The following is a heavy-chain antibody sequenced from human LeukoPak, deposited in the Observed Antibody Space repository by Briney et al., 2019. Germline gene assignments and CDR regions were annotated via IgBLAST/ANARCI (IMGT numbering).Heavy chain of an antibody. D-gene: IGHD3-10*01. CDR1: GYTFTSYD. Sequence: ASVKVSCKASGYTFTSYDINWVRQAAGQGLEWMGWMNPNSGNTGYAQKFQGRVTMTRSTSISTAYMEPRSLRSDDTAVYYCARVVIGFYGSGALLDYWGQGTLVTVSS. V-gene: IGHV1-8*01. CDR3: ARVVIGFYGSGALLDY. CDR2: MNPNSGNT. J-gene: IGHJ4*02.